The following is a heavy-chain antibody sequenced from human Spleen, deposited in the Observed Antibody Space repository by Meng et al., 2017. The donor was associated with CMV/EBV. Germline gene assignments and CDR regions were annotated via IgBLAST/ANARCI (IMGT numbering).Heavy chain of an antibody. Sequence: GGSLRLSCGASGFTFTNAWMNWVRQAPGKGLEWVSAISGSGGTTYYADSVKGRFTISRDNSKNTLYLQMNSLRAEDTAVYYCARDRETSNFWSGYYYGMDVWGQGTTVTVSS. CDR3: ARDRETSNFWSGYYYGMDV. V-gene: IGHV3-23*01. CDR2: ISGSGGTT. J-gene: IGHJ6*02. CDR1: GFTFTNAW. D-gene: IGHD3-3*01.